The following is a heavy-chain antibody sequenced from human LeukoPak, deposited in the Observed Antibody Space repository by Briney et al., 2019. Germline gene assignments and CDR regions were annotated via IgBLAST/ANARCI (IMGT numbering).Heavy chain of an antibody. CDR3: ARSHTLYYYGSGSYYTPPYDY. CDR2: INPNSGGT. J-gene: IGHJ4*02. V-gene: IGHV1-2*02. D-gene: IGHD3-10*01. CDR1: GYTFTGYY. Sequence: ASVKVSCKASGYTFTGYYMHWVRQAPGQGLEWMGWINPNSGGTNYAQKLQGRVTMTTDTSTSTAYMELRSLRSDDTAVYYCARSHTLYYYGSGSYYTPPYDYWGQGTLVTVSS.